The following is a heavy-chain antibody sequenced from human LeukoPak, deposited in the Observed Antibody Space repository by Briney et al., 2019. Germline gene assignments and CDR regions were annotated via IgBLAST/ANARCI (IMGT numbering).Heavy chain of an antibody. D-gene: IGHD3-3*01. V-gene: IGHV3-9*01. CDR1: GFTFDDYA. Sequence: GGSLRLSCAASGFTFDDYAMHWVRQPPGKGLEWVSGISWNSGSIGYADSVKGRFTISRDNAKNSLYLQMNSLRAEDTALYYCAKDNSLRFLNGMDVWGQGTTVTVSS. CDR2: ISWNSGSI. J-gene: IGHJ6*02. CDR3: AKDNSLRFLNGMDV.